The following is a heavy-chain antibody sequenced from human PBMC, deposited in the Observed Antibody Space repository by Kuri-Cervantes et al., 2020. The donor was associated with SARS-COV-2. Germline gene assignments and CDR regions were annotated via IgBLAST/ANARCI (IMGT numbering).Heavy chain of an antibody. J-gene: IGHJ3*01. CDR2: IIPILGTA. CDR3: AAWGFPIVGATGPDAFDV. D-gene: IGHD1-26*01. V-gene: IGHV1-69*04. CDR1: GGTFSSYA. Sequence: SVKVSCKASGGTFSSYAISGVRQAPGQGLEWMGRIIPILGTANYAQKFQGRVTITADKSTSTAYMELSSLRSEDTAVYYCAAWGFPIVGATGPDAFDVWGQGTMVTVSS.